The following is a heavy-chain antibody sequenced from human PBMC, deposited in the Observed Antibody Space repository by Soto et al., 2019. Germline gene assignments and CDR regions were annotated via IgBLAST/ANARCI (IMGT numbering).Heavy chain of an antibody. CDR3: ARGNALYDY. D-gene: IGHD2-2*01. CDR1: GFSFSDYY. Sequence: GGSLRLSCAASGFSFSDYYMSWIRQAPGKELEWVSYIRSSDNTRYYADSVKGRFTISRDNAKNSLYLQMNSLRAEDTAVYYCARGNALYDYWGQGTLVTVSS. V-gene: IGHV3-11*01. CDR2: IRSSDNTR. J-gene: IGHJ4*02.